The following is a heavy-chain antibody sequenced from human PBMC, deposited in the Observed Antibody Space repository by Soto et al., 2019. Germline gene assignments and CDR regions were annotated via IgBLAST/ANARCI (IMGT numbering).Heavy chain of an antibody. V-gene: IGHV3-15*01. CDR1: GFAFSSAW. J-gene: IGHJ4*02. CDR3: ARDIRNYDILTGYYPPYFDY. D-gene: IGHD3-9*01. CDR2: IRSKTDGGTT. Sequence: GGSLRLSCAASGFAFSSAWMTWVRQTPAKGLEWIGLIRSKTDGGTTDYAAPVRDRFAISRDDSKNSLYLQMNSLRAEDTAVYYCARDIRNYDILTGYYPPYFDYWGQGTLVTVSS.